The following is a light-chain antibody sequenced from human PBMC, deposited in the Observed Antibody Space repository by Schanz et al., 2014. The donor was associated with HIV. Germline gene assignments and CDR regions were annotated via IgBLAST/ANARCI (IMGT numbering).Light chain of an antibody. Sequence: DIQMTQSPSSLSASVGDRVTISCRASQGISTYLAWYQQKPGKAPTLLIYSASTLQSGVPSRFSGSGSGTEFTLTINCLQPDDFATYYCQQLNSFPYTFGQGTMLEI. CDR3: QQLNSFPYT. J-gene: IGKJ2*01. CDR2: SAS. CDR1: QGISTY. V-gene: IGKV1-9*01.